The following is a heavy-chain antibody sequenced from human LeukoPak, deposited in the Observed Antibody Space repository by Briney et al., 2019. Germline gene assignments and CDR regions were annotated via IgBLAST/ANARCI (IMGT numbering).Heavy chain of an antibody. J-gene: IGHJ5*02. CDR3: ARGRGVEAGLFDT. Sequence: GGSLRLSCAASGFTFSSYGMNWVRQAPGKGLEWVSSISSSSSYIYYADSVKGRFTISRDSAKNSLYLQMNSLRAEDTAVYYCARGRGVEAGLFDTWGQGTLVTVSS. V-gene: IGHV3-21*01. D-gene: IGHD6-13*01. CDR1: GFTFSSYG. CDR2: ISSSSSYI.